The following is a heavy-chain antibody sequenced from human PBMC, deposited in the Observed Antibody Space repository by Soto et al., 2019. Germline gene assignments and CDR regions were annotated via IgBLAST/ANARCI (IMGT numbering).Heavy chain of an antibody. V-gene: IGHV3-30*18. Sequence: GGSLRLSCAASGFTFSSYGMHWVRQAPGKGLEWVAVISYDGSNKYYADSVKGRFTISRDNSKNTLYLQMNSLRAEDTAVYYCAKDQGQLWPYYYYYGMDVWGQGTTVTVSS. D-gene: IGHD5-18*01. CDR3: AKDQGQLWPYYYYYGMDV. CDR1: GFTFSSYG. J-gene: IGHJ6*02. CDR2: ISYDGSNK.